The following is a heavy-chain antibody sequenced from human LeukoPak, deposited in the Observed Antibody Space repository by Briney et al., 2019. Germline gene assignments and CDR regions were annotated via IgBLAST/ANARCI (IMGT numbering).Heavy chain of an antibody. CDR2: MSGSDTGS. Sequence: GGSLRLSCVASGFTLSSYRMSWVRQAPGKGLEWVSAMSGSDTGSWYADSVKGRVTISRDTSNTTLYLQMNSLRAEDTAIYYCAKDARSFGGTYFDYWGQGIQVTVSS. V-gene: IGHV3-23*01. CDR1: GFTLSSYR. CDR3: AKDARSFGGTYFDY. J-gene: IGHJ4*02. D-gene: IGHD4-23*01.